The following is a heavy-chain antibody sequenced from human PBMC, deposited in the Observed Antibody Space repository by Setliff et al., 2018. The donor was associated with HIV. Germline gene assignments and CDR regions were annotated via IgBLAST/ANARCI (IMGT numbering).Heavy chain of an antibody. CDR3: ATLNMVRGAND. Sequence: TLSLTCTVSGGSISSGDYYWSWIRQPPGKGLEWIGYIYYSGSTYYNPSLKSRVTISVDTSKNQFSLKLSSVTAADTAVYYCATLNMVRGANDWGQGTLVTVSS. D-gene: IGHD3-10*01. CDR1: GGSISSGDYY. V-gene: IGHV4-30-4*08. J-gene: IGHJ4*02. CDR2: IYYSGST.